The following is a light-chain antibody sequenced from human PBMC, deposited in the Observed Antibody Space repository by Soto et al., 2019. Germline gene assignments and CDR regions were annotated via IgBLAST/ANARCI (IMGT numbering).Light chain of an antibody. V-gene: IGKV1-5*03. J-gene: IGKJ1*01. CDR3: QHYNRPPWT. Sequence: DIQMTQSPSTLSGSVGDRVTITCRASQTISSWLAWYQQKPGKAPKLLIYKASTLKSGVPSRFSGSGSGTESTLTISSLQPDDFATYYCQHYNRPPWTFGQGTKVDI. CDR1: QTISSW. CDR2: KAS.